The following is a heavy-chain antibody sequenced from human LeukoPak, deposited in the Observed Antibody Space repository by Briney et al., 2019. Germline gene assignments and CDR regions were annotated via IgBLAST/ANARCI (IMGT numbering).Heavy chain of an antibody. CDR1: AFTFSSYG. J-gene: IGHJ5*02. D-gene: IGHD6-19*01. CDR2: ISGSGGST. CDR3: AKEPSSGCGNWFDP. Sequence: PGGSLRLSCAAYAFTFSSYGMSWVRQDPGKGLEWVSAISGSGGSTYYADSVKGRFTISRDNSKNTLYLQMNSLRAADTAVYYCAKEPSSGCGNWFDPWGQGTLVTVSS. V-gene: IGHV3-23*01.